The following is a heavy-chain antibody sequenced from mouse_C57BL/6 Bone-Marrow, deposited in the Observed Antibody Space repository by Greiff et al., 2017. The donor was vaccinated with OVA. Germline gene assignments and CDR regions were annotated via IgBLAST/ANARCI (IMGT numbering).Heavy chain of an antibody. V-gene: IGHV1-81*01. Sequence: SGAELARPGASVKLSCKASGYTFTSYGISWVKQRTGQGLEWIGEIYPRSGNTYYNEKFKGKATLTADKSSSTAYMELRSLTSEDSAVYFCAREGGTFAYWGQGTLVTVSA. D-gene: IGHD1-1*02. CDR2: IYPRSGNT. J-gene: IGHJ3*01. CDR1: GYTFTSYG. CDR3: AREGGTFAY.